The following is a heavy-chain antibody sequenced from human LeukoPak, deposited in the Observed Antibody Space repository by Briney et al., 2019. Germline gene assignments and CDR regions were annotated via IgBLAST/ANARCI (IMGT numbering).Heavy chain of an antibody. D-gene: IGHD3-9*01. Sequence: SETLSLTCTVSGGSISSGDYYWSWIRQPPGKGLEWIGYIYYSGSTYYNPSLKSRVTISVDTSKNQFSLKLSSVTAADTAVYYCARFHQVLRYFGWPKYYFDYWGQGTLVTVSS. CDR3: ARFHQVLRYFGWPKYYFDY. J-gene: IGHJ4*02. CDR1: GGSISSGDYY. V-gene: IGHV4-30-4*01. CDR2: IYYSGST.